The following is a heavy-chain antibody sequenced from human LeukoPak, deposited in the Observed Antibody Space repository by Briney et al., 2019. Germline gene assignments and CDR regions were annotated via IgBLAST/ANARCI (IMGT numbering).Heavy chain of an antibody. J-gene: IGHJ5*02. D-gene: IGHD5-18*01. CDR2: IYYTGTT. V-gene: IGHV4-39*07. CDR3: ARDHGYANWFDP. CDR1: GGSIRSWNDY. Sequence: SETLSLTCTVSGGSIRSWNDYWGWIRQPPGTGLEYIGSIYYTGTTYYKSSLKSRVTISVDTSKNQFSLKLNSVTAADTAVHYCARDHGYANWFDPWGQGTLVTVSS.